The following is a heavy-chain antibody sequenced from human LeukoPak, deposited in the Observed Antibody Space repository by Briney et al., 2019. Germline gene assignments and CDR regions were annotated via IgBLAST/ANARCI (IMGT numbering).Heavy chain of an antibody. CDR2: IYSGGST. Sequence: GGSLRLSCAASGFTVSSNYMSWVRQAPGKGLEWVSVIYSGGSTYYADSVRGRFTISRDNSKNTLYLQMNSLRAEDTAVYYCARYWVGYGMDVWGQGTTVTVSS. CDR1: GFTVSSNY. J-gene: IGHJ6*02. CDR3: ARYWVGYGMDV. D-gene: IGHD2-8*02. V-gene: IGHV3-53*01.